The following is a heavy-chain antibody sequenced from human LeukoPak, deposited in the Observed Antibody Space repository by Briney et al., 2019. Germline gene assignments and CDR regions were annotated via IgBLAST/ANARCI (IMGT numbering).Heavy chain of an antibody. CDR2: ISWNSDNI. J-gene: IGHJ4*02. V-gene: IGHV3-9*01. CDR1: GFTFGDYA. D-gene: IGHD3-10*01. Sequence: PGGSLRLSCAASGFTFGDYAMHWVRQAPGKGLEWVSGISWNSDNIVYADSVKGRFTISRDSVKNSLYLQMNSLRVEDTAFYYCAKGAYYGSGTYYTDWGQGTLVAVSS. CDR3: AKGAYYGSGTYYTD.